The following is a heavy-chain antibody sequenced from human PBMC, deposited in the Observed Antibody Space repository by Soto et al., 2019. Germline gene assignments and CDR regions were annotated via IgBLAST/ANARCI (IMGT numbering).Heavy chain of an antibody. J-gene: IGHJ4*02. V-gene: IGHV1-3*01. CDR2: INAGNGNT. Sequence: ASVKVSCQASGYTFTSYAMHWVRQAPGQRLEWMGWINAGNGNTKYSQKFQGRVTITRDTSASTAYMELSSLRSEDTAVYYCARGITLPTPLDYWGQGTLVTVS. CDR3: ARGITLPTPLDY. D-gene: IGHD1-20*01. CDR1: GYTFTSYA.